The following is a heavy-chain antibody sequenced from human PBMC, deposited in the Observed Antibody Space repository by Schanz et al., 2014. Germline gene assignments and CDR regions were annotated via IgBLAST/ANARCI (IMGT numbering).Heavy chain of an antibody. J-gene: IGHJ4*02. CDR1: RIIFGTYS. Sequence: EVQLVESGGGLVKPGGSLRLSCTASRIIFGTYSMNWIRQTPKGLEWVSSINSRSNFIYYADSVKGRFTTSRDNGKKSMYLQMNSLRAEDTAVYYCARLDSSSWYPRYWGQGTLVTVSS. D-gene: IGHD6-13*01. V-gene: IGHV3-21*04. CDR3: ARLDSSSWYPRY. CDR2: INSRSNFI.